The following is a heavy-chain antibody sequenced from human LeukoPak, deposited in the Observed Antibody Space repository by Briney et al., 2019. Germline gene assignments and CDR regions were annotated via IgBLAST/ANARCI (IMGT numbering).Heavy chain of an antibody. Sequence: SETLSLTCAVYGGSFSGYYWSWIRQPPGKGLEWIGEINHSGSTNYNPSLKSRVTISIDTSKNQFSLKLSSVTAADTAVYYCARGLEGFGELQWFDPWGQGTLVTVSS. D-gene: IGHD3-10*01. V-gene: IGHV4-34*01. CDR3: ARGLEGFGELQWFDP. CDR1: GGSFSGYY. CDR2: INHSGST. J-gene: IGHJ5*02.